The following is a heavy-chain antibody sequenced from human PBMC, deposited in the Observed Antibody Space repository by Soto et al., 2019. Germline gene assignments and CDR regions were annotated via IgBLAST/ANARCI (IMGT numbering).Heavy chain of an antibody. Sequence: GGSLRLSCAATGFSFAGYALTWVRQAPGKGLEWLSAVSGGGASTYYADSVRGRFSISRDVSGNMIYLQLDRLTAGDTATYYCAKTQTFNGYYGGFDAWGQGTRVTVSS. CDR3: AKTQTFNGYYGGFDA. CDR2: VSGGGAST. D-gene: IGHD3-3*01. V-gene: IGHV3-23*01. CDR1: GFSFAGYA. J-gene: IGHJ4*02.